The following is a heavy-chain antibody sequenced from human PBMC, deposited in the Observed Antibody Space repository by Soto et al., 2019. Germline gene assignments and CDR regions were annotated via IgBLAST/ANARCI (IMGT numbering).Heavy chain of an antibody. CDR2: IIPIFGTA. J-gene: IGHJ5*02. Sequence: QVQLVQSGAEVKKPGSSVKVSCKASGGTFSSYAISWVRQAPGQGHEWMGGIIPIFGTANYAQKFQGRVTITADESTSTAYMELSGLRSEDTAVYYCARDDYSGDNWFDPWGQGTLVTVSS. D-gene: IGHD1-26*01. CDR3: ARDDYSGDNWFDP. CDR1: GGTFSSYA. V-gene: IGHV1-69*01.